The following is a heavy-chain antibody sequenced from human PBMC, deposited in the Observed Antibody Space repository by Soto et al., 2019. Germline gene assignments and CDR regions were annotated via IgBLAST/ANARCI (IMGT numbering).Heavy chain of an antibody. CDR2: IVVGSGNT. Sequence: QMQLVQSGPEVKKPGTSVKVSCKASGFTFTSSAVQWVRQARGQRLEWIGWIVVGSGNTNYAQKFQERVTITRDMSTSTAYMELSSLRSGDTAVYYCAATYDFWSCYYLFDYWGRGTLVTVSS. CDR1: GFTFTSSA. CDR3: AATYDFWSCYYLFDY. V-gene: IGHV1-58*01. D-gene: IGHD3-3*01. J-gene: IGHJ4*02.